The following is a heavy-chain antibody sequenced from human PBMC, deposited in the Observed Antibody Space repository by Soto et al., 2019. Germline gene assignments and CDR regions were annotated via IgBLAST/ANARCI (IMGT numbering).Heavy chain of an antibody. D-gene: IGHD6-19*01. CDR1: GDSIISSSYY. CDR2: IYYSGST. CDR3: ASRFSSRVWYFDL. J-gene: IGHJ2*01. Sequence: QLQLQESGPGLVKPSETLSLTCAVSGDSIISSSYYWGWIRQPPGKGLEWMGSIYYSGSTYYNPSLKSRVTISVDTYKNQFSLKLRSVTAADTAVYYCASRFSSRVWYFDLWGRGTLVTVSS. V-gene: IGHV4-39*01.